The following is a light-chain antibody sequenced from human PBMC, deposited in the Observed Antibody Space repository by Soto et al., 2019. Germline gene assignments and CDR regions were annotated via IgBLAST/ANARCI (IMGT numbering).Light chain of an antibody. V-gene: IGLV1-51*01. CDR2: DNR. Sequence: QSVLTQPPSVSAAPEQKVTISCSGGSSNIGSNYVCWYQQLPGTAPRLLIYDNRQRPSEIPDRFSGSKSGTSATLGITGLQTGDEGDYYCATWDSSLKTVVFGGGTKVTVL. CDR3: ATWDSSLKTVV. CDR1: SSNIGSNY. J-gene: IGLJ2*01.